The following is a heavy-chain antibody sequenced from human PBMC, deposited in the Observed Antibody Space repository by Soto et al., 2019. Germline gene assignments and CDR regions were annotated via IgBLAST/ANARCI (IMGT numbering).Heavy chain of an antibody. V-gene: IGHV1-18*01. J-gene: IGHJ4*02. CDR2: VSTNNADT. CDR3: ARELNTDPSAYYSFAY. Sequence: GASVKVSCKTSGYTFTAYGLACLRQAPGQMPEWMGWVSTNNADTNYAQKFQGRVTMTTETSTRTTYMELRSLRSDDTAVYYCARELNTDPSAYYSFAYWGQGTLVTVSS. CDR1: GYTFTAYG. D-gene: IGHD3-22*01.